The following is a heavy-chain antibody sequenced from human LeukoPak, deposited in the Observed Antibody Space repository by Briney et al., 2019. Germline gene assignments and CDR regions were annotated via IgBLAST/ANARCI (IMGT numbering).Heavy chain of an antibody. Sequence: PGGSLRLSCAASGFTFSTSNMICVRQAPGKGLDWVSYISSGGTEIYYAESVKGRFTISRDNAKNSLFLQMNNLRAEDTAVYYCARMGGNLSRWGQGTLVTVSS. V-gene: IGHV3-48*03. J-gene: IGHJ4*02. CDR2: ISSGGTEI. D-gene: IGHD1-26*01. CDR1: GFTFSTSN. CDR3: ARMGGNLSR.